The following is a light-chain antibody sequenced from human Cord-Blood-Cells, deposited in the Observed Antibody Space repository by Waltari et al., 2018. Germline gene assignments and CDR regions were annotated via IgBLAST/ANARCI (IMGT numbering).Light chain of an antibody. CDR3: QQYYSTPPT. CDR1: QSVLYSSNNKNY. V-gene: IGKV4-1*01. J-gene: IGKJ1*01. Sequence: DIVMTQSPGSLDVSLGERATNNCKSSQSVLYSSNNKNYLAWYPQKPGQPPKLLIYWASTRESGVPDRFSGSGSGTDFTLTISSLQAEDVAVYYCQQYYSTPPTFGQGTKVEIK. CDR2: WAS.